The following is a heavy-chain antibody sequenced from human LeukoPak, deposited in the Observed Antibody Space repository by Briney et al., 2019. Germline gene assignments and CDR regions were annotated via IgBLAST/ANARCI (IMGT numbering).Heavy chain of an antibody. V-gene: IGHV3-43*02. CDR3: ASGEYSGSQYDY. J-gene: IGHJ4*02. CDR2: ISGDGGRT. Sequence: GGSLRLSCAASGSTFDDYAMHWVRQAPGKGLEWVALISGDGGRTYYADSVKGRFTISRDNSKNSLYLQMNSLRTEDTALYYCASGEYSGSQYDYWGQGTLVTVSS. CDR1: GSTFDDYA. D-gene: IGHD1-26*01.